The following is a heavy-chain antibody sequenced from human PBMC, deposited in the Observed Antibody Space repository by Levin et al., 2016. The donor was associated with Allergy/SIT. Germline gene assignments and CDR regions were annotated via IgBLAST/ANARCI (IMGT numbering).Heavy chain of an antibody. CDR1: GFTFSSYA. Sequence: GESLKISCAASGFTFSSYAMTWVRQAPGKGLEWVSAISASGGSTYSADSVKGRFTISRDNSKNTLHLQMNSLRADDTAVYYCAKGDIWGHIDWYLDRWGRGTLVTVSS. CDR2: ISASGGST. J-gene: IGHJ2*01. CDR3: AKGDIWGHIDWYLDR. D-gene: IGHD7-27*01. V-gene: IGHV3-23*01.